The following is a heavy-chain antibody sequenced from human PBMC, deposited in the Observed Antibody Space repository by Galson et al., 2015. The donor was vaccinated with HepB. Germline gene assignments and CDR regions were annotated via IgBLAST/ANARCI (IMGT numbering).Heavy chain of an antibody. D-gene: IGHD5-18*01. CDR2: INPSGGST. CDR3: ARDRHRKVQLKIGYFDY. CDR1: GYTFTSYY. V-gene: IGHV1-46*01. J-gene: IGHJ4*02. Sequence: SVKVSCKASGYTFTSYYMHWVRQAPGQGLEWMGIINPSGGSTSYAQKFQGRVTMTRDTSTSTVYMELSSLRSEDTAVYYCARDRHRKVQLKIGYFDYWGQGTLVTVSS.